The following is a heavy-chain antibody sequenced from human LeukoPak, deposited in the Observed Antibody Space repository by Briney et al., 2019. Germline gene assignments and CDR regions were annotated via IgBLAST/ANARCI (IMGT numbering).Heavy chain of an antibody. D-gene: IGHD6-13*01. J-gene: IGHJ5*02. Sequence: SVKVSCKASGGTFSSYAISWVRQAPGQGLEWMGGIIPIFGTANYAQKFQGRVTITADESTSTAYMELSSLRSEDTAVYYCARGYSSSSWVHGEFDPWGQGTLVTVSS. CDR1: GGTFSSYA. V-gene: IGHV1-69*13. CDR2: IIPIFGTA. CDR3: ARGYSSSSWVHGEFDP.